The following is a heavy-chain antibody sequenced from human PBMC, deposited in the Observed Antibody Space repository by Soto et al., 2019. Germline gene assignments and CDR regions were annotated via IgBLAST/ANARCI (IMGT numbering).Heavy chain of an antibody. Sequence: QVQLMESGGGVVQPGRSLRLSCAASGFTFSSYGMHWVRQAPGKGLEWVAVISYDGSNKYYADSVKGRFTISRDNSKNTLYLQMNSLGAEDTAVYYCAGGELDYLDYWGQGTLVTVSS. D-gene: IGHD1-26*01. CDR3: AGGELDYLDY. CDR1: GFTFSSYG. CDR2: ISYDGSNK. V-gene: IGHV3-30*03. J-gene: IGHJ4*02.